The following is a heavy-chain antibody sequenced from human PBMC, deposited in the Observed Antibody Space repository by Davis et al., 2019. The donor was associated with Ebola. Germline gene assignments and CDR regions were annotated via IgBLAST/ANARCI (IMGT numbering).Heavy chain of an antibody. CDR3: ARLGVEFLEWLLLDLGFDY. D-gene: IGHD3-3*02. CDR1: GFTFSSYG. Sequence: GESLKIFCAASGFTFSSYGMHWVRQAPGKGLEWVAVISYDGSNKYYADSVKGRFTISRDNSKNTLYLQMNSLRDEDTAVYYCARLGVEFLEWLLLDLGFDYWGQGTLVTVSS. V-gene: IGHV3-30*03. CDR2: ISYDGSNK. J-gene: IGHJ4*02.